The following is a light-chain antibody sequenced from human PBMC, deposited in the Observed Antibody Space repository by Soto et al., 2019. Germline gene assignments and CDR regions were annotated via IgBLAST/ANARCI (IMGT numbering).Light chain of an antibody. V-gene: IGLV2-11*01. CDR2: DAT. Sequence: QSALTQPPSASGSPGQSVAISCTGTSSDVGGYNYVSWYQQHPGKAPKLMIYDATERPSGVPDRFSGSKSGNTASLTISGLQADDEADYYCCSYAGSYTFYVFGAGTKLTVL. J-gene: IGLJ1*01. CDR1: SSDVGGYNY. CDR3: CSYAGSYTFYV.